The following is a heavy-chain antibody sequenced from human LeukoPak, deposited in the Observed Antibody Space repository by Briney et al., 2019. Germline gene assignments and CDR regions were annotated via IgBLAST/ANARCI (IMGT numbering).Heavy chain of an antibody. D-gene: IGHD3-10*01. CDR1: GGSFSGYY. Sequence: PSETLSLTCAVYGGSFSGYYWSWIRQPPGKGLEWIGEIIHSGSTNYNPSLKSRVTISVDTSRNQVSLKLSSVTAADTAVYYCARHGEFEAFDIWGQGTMVTVSS. CDR2: IIHSGST. CDR3: ARHGEFEAFDI. V-gene: IGHV4-34*12. J-gene: IGHJ3*02.